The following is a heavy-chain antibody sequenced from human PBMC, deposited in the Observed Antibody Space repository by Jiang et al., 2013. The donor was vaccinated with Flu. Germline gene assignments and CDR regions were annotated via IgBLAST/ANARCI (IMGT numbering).Heavy chain of an antibody. V-gene: IGHV4-38-2*01. J-gene: IGHJ4*02. D-gene: IGHD4/OR15-4a*01. CDR3: ARGTNLDDYDS. CDR2: IFHSGST. Sequence: GLVKPSETLSLTCAVSSYSISSGYYWGWIRQPPGKGLEWIGSIFHSGSTYYNPSLKSRLTMSADTSKNQFSLKLRSVTAADTAIYYCARGTNLDDYDSWGQGTLVTVSS. CDR1: SYSISSGYY.